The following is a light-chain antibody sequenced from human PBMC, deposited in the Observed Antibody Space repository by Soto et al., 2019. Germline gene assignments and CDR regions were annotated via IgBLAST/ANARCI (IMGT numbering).Light chain of an antibody. CDR2: DAS. CDR3: QQYENLPT. CDR1: HDINNY. V-gene: IGKV1-33*01. J-gene: IGKJ5*01. Sequence: DIRMTQSPSSLSASVGDRVTITCQASHDINNYLNWYQQKPGKAPQLLIYDASNLEAGVPSRFRGSGSGTDFTFTISRLQPEDIATYYCQQYENLPTFGQGTRLEIK.